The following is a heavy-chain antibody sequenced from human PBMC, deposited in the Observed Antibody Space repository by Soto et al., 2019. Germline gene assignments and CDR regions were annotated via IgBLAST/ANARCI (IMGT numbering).Heavy chain of an antibody. V-gene: IGHV3-43*01. Sequence: EVQLVESGGVVVQPGGSLRLSCAASGFTFDDYTMHWVRQAPGKGLEWVSLISWDGGSTYYADSVKGRFTISRDNSKNSLYLQMNSLRTEDTALYYCAKDMGVDIVATITVGFDYWGQGTLVTVSS. CDR3: AKDMGVDIVATITVGFDY. CDR1: GFTFDDYT. D-gene: IGHD5-12*01. CDR2: ISWDGGST. J-gene: IGHJ4*02.